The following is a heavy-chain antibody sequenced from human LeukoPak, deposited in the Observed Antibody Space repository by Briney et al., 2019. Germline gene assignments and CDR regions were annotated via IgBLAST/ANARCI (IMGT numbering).Heavy chain of an antibody. Sequence: PSETLSLTCTVSGGSISSSSYYWGWIRQPPGKGLEWIGSIYYTGSAYYNPSLKSRVTMSVDTSKNQFSLRLNSVTAADTAVYFCARYVVYGSGKYYFDYWGQGSLVTVSS. D-gene: IGHD3-10*01. CDR3: ARYVVYGSGKYYFDY. J-gene: IGHJ4*02. V-gene: IGHV4-39*01. CDR1: GGSISSSSYY. CDR2: IYYTGSA.